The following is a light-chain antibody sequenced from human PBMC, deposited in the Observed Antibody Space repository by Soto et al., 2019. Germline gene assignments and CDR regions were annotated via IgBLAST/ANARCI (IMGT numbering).Light chain of an antibody. CDR2: DVN. Sequence: QSALTQPASVSGSPGQSITISCTGTRGDIGAYNFVSWYQQHPGEVPKLILYDVNVRPSGVSNRFSGSKSGNTASLTISGLQAEDEADYYCTSWTTSTTMIFGGGTQLTVL. CDR3: TSWTTSTTMI. V-gene: IGLV2-14*03. CDR1: RGDIGAYNF. J-gene: IGLJ2*01.